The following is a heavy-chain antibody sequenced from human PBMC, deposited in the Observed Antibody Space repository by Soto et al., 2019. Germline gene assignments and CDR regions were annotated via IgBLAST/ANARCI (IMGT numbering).Heavy chain of an antibody. CDR2: TYYRSKWYN. J-gene: IGHJ3*02. V-gene: IGHV6-1*01. D-gene: IGHD1-7*01. CDR1: GDSVSSNSVA. Sequence: SQTLSLTCVISGDSVSSNSVAWNWIRQSPSRGLEWLGRTYYRSKWYNDYAVSVKSRITINPDTSKNQFSLQLNSVTPEDTAVYYCARYNWNYRIAFDIWGQGTMVTVSS. CDR3: ARYNWNYRIAFDI.